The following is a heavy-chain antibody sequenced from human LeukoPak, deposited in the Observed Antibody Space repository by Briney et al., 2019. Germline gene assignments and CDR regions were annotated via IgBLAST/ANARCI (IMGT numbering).Heavy chain of an antibody. Sequence: ETLSLTCTVSGGSISSYYWSWVRQAPGKGLEWVANIKEDGNRIYYVDSVKGRFTISRENAKNSLYLQMSSLGAEDTAVYYCARGGWYYFEYWGQGVLVTVSS. CDR1: GGSISSYY. CDR3: ARGGWYYFEY. CDR2: IKEDGNRI. J-gene: IGHJ4*02. V-gene: IGHV3-7*01.